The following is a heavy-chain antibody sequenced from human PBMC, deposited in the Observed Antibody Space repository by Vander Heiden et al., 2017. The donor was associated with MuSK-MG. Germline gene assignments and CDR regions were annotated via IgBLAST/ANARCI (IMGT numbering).Heavy chain of an antibody. CDR2: IYYSGRT. J-gene: IGHJ4*02. Sequence: QLQLQESGPGLVKPSETLSLTCTVSGGSISSSSYYWGWIRQPPGKGLEWIGSIYYSGRTYYNPSLKSRVTISVDTSKNQFSLKLSSVTAADTAVYYCARSIFGVVIYFDYWGQGTLVTVSS. CDR1: GGSISSSSYY. V-gene: IGHV4-39*01. CDR3: ARSIFGVVIYFDY. D-gene: IGHD3-3*01.